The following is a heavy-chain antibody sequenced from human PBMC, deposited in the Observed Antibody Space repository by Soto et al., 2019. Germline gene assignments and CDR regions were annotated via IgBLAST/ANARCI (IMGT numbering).Heavy chain of an antibody. CDR1: GGSISNYY. CDR2: IYYSGSA. CDR3: ARAGAATLSDF. D-gene: IGHD2-15*01. J-gene: IGHJ4*02. Sequence: PSETLSLTCTVSGGSISNYYCSWIRQPPGKGLEWIGYIYYSGSANYNPSLKSRVTISVDTSKNQFSLKLSSVTAADTAVYYCARAGAATLSDFWGQGTLVTLSS. V-gene: IGHV4-59*01.